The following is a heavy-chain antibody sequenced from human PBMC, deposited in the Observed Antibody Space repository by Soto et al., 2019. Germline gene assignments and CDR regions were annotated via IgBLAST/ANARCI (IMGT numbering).Heavy chain of an antibody. CDR1: GFTFSSYW. CDR2: INSDGSST. V-gene: IGHV3-74*01. CDR3: ARDRLRFLEWLPLQFDP. J-gene: IGHJ5*02. Sequence: EVQLVESGGGLVQPGGSLRLSCAASGFTFSSYWMHWVRQAPGKGLVWVSRINSDGSSTSYADSVKGRFTISRANAKNTLYLQMNSLRAEDTAVYYCARDRLRFLEWLPLQFDPWGQGTLVTVSS. D-gene: IGHD3-3*01.